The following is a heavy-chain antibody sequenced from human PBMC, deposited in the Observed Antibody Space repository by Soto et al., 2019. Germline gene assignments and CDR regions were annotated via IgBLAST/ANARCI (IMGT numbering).Heavy chain of an antibody. J-gene: IGHJ5*01. CDR3: ARGLYREYGHDS. D-gene: IGHD3-10*01. CDR2: INSDGST. Sequence: GGSLRLSCAASGFTFGNFWMHWVRQAPGKGLVWVSRINSDGSTSYADSVKGRLTISRDNAKNTVYLQMNSLRAEDTAVYYCARGLYREYGHDSRGQRALVTVSS. V-gene: IGHV3-74*01. CDR1: GFTFGNFW.